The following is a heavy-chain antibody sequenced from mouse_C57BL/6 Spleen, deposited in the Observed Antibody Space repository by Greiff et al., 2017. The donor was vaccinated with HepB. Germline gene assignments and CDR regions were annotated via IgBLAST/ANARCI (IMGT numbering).Heavy chain of an antibody. Sequence: QVQLKQPGAELVRPGSSVKLSCKASGYTFTSYWMHWVKQRPIQGLEWIGNIDPSDSETHYNQKFKDKATLTVDKSSSTAYMQLSSLTSEDSAVYYCARGYGSSCDYWGQGTTLTVSS. J-gene: IGHJ2*01. D-gene: IGHD1-1*01. V-gene: IGHV1-52*01. CDR3: ARGYGSSCDY. CDR1: GYTFTSYW. CDR2: IDPSDSET.